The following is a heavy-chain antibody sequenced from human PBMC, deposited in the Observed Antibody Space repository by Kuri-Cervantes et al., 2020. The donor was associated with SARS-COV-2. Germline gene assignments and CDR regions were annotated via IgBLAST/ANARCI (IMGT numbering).Heavy chain of an antibody. Sequence: SETLSLTCAVYGGSFSGYYWSWIRQPPGKGLEWIGEINHSGSTNYNPSLKSRVTISVDTSKNQFSLKLSSVTAADTAVYYCARGRVYARRIYYYYYGMDLWGQGTTVTVSS. CDR2: INHSGST. D-gene: IGHD3-16*01. CDR1: GGSFSGYY. J-gene: IGHJ6*02. V-gene: IGHV4-34*01. CDR3: ARGRVYARRIYYYYYGMDL.